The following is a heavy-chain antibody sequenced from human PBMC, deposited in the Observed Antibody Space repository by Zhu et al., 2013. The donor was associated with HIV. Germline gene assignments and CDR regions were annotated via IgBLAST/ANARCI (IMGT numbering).Heavy chain of an antibody. CDR2: IYHSGST. V-gene: IGHV4-38-2*02. D-gene: IGHD3-10*01. J-gene: IGHJ6*01. CDR3: ARVWKIYYGSGELWGSLDV. CDR1: GYSISSGYY. Sequence: QVQLQESGPGLVKPSETLSLTCTVSGYSISSGYYWGWIRQPPGKGLEWIGSIYHSGSTNYNPSLKSRVTISVDKSKNQFSLKLSSVTAADTAVYYCARVWKIYYGSGELWGSLDVWGPRGPRVTGLL.